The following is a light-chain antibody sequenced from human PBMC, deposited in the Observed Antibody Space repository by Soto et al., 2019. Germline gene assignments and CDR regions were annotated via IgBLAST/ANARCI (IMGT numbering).Light chain of an antibody. CDR2: DVS. CDR1: QSITTW. CDR3: QQYHIYSGT. J-gene: IGKJ1*01. V-gene: IGKV1-5*01. Sequence: IHMTHSPSTVSAYFGDSVTITFRASQSITTWLAWYQQRPGKAPKLLIYDVSSLQSGVPSRFSGSGSGTEFTLTINSLQPDDFATYYCQQYHIYSGTFGQGTKVDIK.